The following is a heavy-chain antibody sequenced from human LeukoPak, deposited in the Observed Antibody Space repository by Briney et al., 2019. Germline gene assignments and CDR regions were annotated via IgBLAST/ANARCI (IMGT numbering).Heavy chain of an antibody. D-gene: IGHD3-10*01. V-gene: IGHV3-43D*03. J-gene: IGHJ4*02. Sequence: PGGSLRLSCAASGLTFDDYAMHWVRQAPGKGLEWVSLISWDGGSTYYADSVKGRFTISRDNSKNSLYLQMNSLRAEDTALYYCAKDMAAYYYASGNIDYWGQGTLVTVSS. CDR2: ISWDGGST. CDR3: AKDMAAYYYASGNIDY. CDR1: GLTFDDYA.